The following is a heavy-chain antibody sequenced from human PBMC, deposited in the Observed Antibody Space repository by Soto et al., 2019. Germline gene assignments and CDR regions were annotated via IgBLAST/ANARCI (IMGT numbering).Heavy chain of an antibody. Sequence: EVQLVESGGGLVQPGGSLRLSCAASGFTVSSNYMSWVRQAPGKGLEWVSVIYSGGSTYYADSVKGRFTISRHNSKNTLYLQMNSLRAEDTAVYYCVRVDTTIRSSWFDPWGQGTLVTVSS. CDR2: IYSGGST. J-gene: IGHJ5*02. V-gene: IGHV3-53*04. CDR1: GFTVSSNY. D-gene: IGHD1-1*01. CDR3: VRVDTTIRSSWFDP.